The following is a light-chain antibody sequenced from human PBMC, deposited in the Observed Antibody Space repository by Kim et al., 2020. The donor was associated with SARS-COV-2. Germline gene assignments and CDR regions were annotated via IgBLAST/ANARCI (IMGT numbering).Light chain of an antibody. CDR1: KLGDKY. CDR2: QDS. Sequence: GAPGQPVSITCSGDKLGDKYVCWYHQKPGQSPVLVIYQDSKRPSGIPERFSGSNSGNTATLTISGTQAMDEADYYCQAWDSSTGVFGTGTKVTVL. V-gene: IGLV3-1*01. CDR3: QAWDSSTGV. J-gene: IGLJ1*01.